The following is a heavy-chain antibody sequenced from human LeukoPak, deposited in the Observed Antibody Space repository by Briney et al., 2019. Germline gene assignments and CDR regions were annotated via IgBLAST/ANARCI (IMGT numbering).Heavy chain of an antibody. CDR2: ISSSGSTI. D-gene: IGHD2-15*01. J-gene: IGHJ3*02. CDR3: ARDDPSAATTFDI. CDR1: RFTFSDYY. Sequence: GGSLRLSCAASRFTFSDYYMNWIRQAPGKGLEWVSYISSSGSTIYYADSVKGRFTISRDNAKNSLYLQMNSLRAEDTAVYFCARDDPSAATTFDIWGQGTMVTVSS. V-gene: IGHV3-11*04.